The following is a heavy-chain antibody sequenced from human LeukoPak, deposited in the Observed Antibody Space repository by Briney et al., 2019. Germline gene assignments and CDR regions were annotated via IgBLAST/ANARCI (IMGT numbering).Heavy chain of an antibody. V-gene: IGHV4-34*01. CDR2: INHSGST. J-gene: IGHJ1*01. CDR3: ARSKNFRGCSYGSEYFQH. CDR1: GGSFSGYY. D-gene: IGHD5-18*01. Sequence: SETLSLTCAVYGGSFSGYYWSWIRQPPGKGLEWIGEINHSGSTNYNPSLKSRVTISVDTSKNRFSLKLSSVTAADTAVYYCARSKNFRGCSYGSEYFQHWGQGTLVTVSS.